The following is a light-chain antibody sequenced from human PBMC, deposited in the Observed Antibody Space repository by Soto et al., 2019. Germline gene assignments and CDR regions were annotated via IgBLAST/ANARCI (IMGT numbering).Light chain of an antibody. CDR1: QSVTSNY. J-gene: IGKJ4*01. Sequence: ESVLTQSPAALSMATEERATLSCRASQSVTSNYLAWYQQRPGQAPRLLIYGASNRATGIPDRFSGSGSGTDFTLTISRLETEDFAVYYCQQYDRSPLTFGGGTKVDIK. CDR3: QQYDRSPLT. V-gene: IGKV3-20*01. CDR2: GAS.